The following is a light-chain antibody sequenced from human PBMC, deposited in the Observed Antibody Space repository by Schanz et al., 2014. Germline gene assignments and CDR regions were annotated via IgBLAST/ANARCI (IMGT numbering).Light chain of an antibody. J-gene: IGKJ1*01. CDR2: DVS. Sequence: DIHMTQSPATLSASVGDRVTITCRASQSISSWLAWYQQKPGKAPKLLIYDVSSLQRGVPSRFSGSGSGTEFTLTISSLQPDDFATYYCLQYFTYWTFGPGTKVEV. CDR1: QSISSW. V-gene: IGKV1-5*01. CDR3: LQYFTYWT.